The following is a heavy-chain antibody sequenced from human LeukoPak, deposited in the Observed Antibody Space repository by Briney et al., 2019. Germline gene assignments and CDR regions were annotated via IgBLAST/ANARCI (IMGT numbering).Heavy chain of an antibody. CDR3: ARYPPFGSGWAQNHFDY. Sequence: PGGSLRLSCAPSGFTFDAYAMHWVRQAPGKGLEWVALISYDGGNIYYSDSVQGRFTISRDNSKNTLYLQMNTLRPEDTAIYYCARYPPFGSGWAQNHFDYWGQGTLVTVSS. V-gene: IGHV3-30*04. D-gene: IGHD6-19*01. J-gene: IGHJ4*02. CDR2: ISYDGGNI. CDR1: GFTFDAYA.